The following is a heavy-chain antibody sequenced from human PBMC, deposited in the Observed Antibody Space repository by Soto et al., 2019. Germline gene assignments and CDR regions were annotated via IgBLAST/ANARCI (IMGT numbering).Heavy chain of an antibody. V-gene: IGHV4-34*01. CDR3: ARVPDR. D-gene: IGHD2-2*01. J-gene: IGHJ5*02. CDR1: GASFSGYY. CDR2: IYHSGST. Sequence: SETLSLTCTVSGASFSGYYWSWIRQPPGKGLEWIGEIYHSGSTNYNPSLKSRVTISVDRSKNQFSLKLSSVTAADTAVYYCARVPDRWGQGTLVTVSS.